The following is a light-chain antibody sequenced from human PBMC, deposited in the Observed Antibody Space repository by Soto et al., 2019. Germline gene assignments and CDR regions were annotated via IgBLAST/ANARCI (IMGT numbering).Light chain of an antibody. CDR1: SGSVSTSYY. V-gene: IGLV8-61*01. CDR3: VLYMGGGISV. Sequence: QAVVTQEPSFSVSPGGTVTLTCGLNSGSVSTSYYPSWYQQTPGQAPRMLIHSTNTRSSGVPDRFSGSILGNKAALTITGAQADDESDYYCVLYMGGGISVFGGGTKLTVL. CDR2: STN. J-gene: IGLJ3*02.